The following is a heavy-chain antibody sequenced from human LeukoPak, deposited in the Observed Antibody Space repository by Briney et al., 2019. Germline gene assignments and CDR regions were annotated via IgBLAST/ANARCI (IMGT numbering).Heavy chain of an antibody. D-gene: IGHD3-10*01. V-gene: IGHV4-30-2*01. CDR2: IYHSGST. CDR3: AKAYGSGSYRSPNWFDP. J-gene: IGHJ5*02. CDR1: GGSISSGGYS. Sequence: SQTLSLTCAVSGGSISSGGYSWSWIRQPPGKGLEWIGYIYHSGSTYYNPSLKSRVTISVDRSKNQFSLKLSSVTAADTAVYYCAKAYGSGSYRSPNWFDPWGQGTQVTVSS.